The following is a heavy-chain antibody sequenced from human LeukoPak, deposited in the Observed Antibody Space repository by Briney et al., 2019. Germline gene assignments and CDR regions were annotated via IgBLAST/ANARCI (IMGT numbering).Heavy chain of an antibody. CDR1: GFTFSSYS. J-gene: IGHJ4*02. Sequence: GGSLRLSSAASGFTFSSYSMNWVRPAPGKGVESVSSISSRSSYIYYADSVKGRFTISRDNAKNSLYLQMKSLRAEDTAVYYCARTDFDYWGQGTLVTVSS. CDR2: ISSRSSYI. V-gene: IGHV3-21*01. CDR3: ARTDFDY.